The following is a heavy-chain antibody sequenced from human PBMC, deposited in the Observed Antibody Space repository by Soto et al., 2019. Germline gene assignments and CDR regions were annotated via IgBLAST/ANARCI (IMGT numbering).Heavy chain of an antibody. J-gene: IGHJ5*02. V-gene: IGHV3-30*18. Sequence: PGGSLRLSCAASGFTFNSYDIHWVRQSPGKALEWVAVILYDGNNIYYGDSVQGRFTISRDNSKNTISLQMNSLSAEDTAVYYLAKNVGCCTNTVWRDNLFDPWAKGTLAPAPQ. D-gene: IGHD2-8*01. CDR3: AKNVGCCTNTVWRDNLFDP. CDR1: GFTFNSYD. CDR2: ILYDGNNI.